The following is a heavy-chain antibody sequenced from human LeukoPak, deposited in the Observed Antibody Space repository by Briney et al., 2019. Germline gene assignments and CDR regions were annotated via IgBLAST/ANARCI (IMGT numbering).Heavy chain of an antibody. CDR3: ARESENLHVLGDAFDI. D-gene: IGHD3-3*02. J-gene: IGHJ3*02. V-gene: IGHV1-2*02. Sequence: ASVKVSCKASGYTFTGYYMHWVRQAPGQGLEWMGWINPNSGGTNYAQKFQGRVTMTRDTSISTAYMELSRLRSDDTAVYYCARESENLHVLGDAFDIWGQGTMVTVS. CDR2: INPNSGGT. CDR1: GYTFTGYY.